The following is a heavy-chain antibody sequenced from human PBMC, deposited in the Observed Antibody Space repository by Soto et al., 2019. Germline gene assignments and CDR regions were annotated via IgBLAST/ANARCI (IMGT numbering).Heavy chain of an antibody. CDR3: ASIVVVVAATPKVRP. Sequence: ASVKVSCKASGYTFTSYAMHWVCQAPGQRLEWMGWSNAGNGNTKYSQEFQGRVTITRDTSASTAYMELSSLRSEDMAVYYCASIVVVVAATPKVRPWGQGTLVTVSS. CDR1: GYTFTSYA. D-gene: IGHD2-15*01. J-gene: IGHJ5*02. CDR2: SNAGNGNT. V-gene: IGHV1-3*02.